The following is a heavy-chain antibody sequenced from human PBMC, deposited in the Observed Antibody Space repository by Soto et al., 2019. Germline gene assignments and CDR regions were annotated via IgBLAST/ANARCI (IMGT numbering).Heavy chain of an antibody. V-gene: IGHV4-59*08. CDR3: ARLGGTTLDY. J-gene: IGHJ4*02. Sequence: SETLSLTCTVSGGSISSYYWSWIRQPPGKGLEWIGYIYYSGSTNYNPSLKSRVTISVDTSKNQFSLKLSSVTAADTAVYYCARLGGTTLDYWGQGPLVTVSS. CDR2: IYYSGST. CDR1: GGSISSYY. D-gene: IGHD1-7*01.